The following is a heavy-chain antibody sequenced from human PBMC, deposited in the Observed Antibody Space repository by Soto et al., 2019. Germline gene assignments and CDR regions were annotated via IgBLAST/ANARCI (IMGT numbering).Heavy chain of an antibody. Sequence: PGESLKISCKGSGYSFTSYWIGWVRQMPGKGLEWMGIIYPGDSDTRYSPSFQGQVTISADKSISTAYLQWSSLKASDTAMYYCARLPLGCSGGSCYYFDYWGQGTLVTVYS. CDR2: IYPGDSDT. CDR3: ARLPLGCSGGSCYYFDY. CDR1: GYSFTSYW. D-gene: IGHD2-15*01. V-gene: IGHV5-51*01. J-gene: IGHJ4*02.